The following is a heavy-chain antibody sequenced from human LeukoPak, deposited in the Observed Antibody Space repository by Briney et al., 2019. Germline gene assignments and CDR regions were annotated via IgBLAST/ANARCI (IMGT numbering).Heavy chain of an antibody. J-gene: IGHJ4*02. V-gene: IGHV3-43*02. CDR1: RFTPHNYA. CDR2: TSGDGITT. D-gene: IGHD5/OR15-5a*01. Sequence: GESLRDSRAAPRFTPHNYAIHSVRQAPGKGREWVSLTSGDGITTYFADSVKGRFTISRDNSKSSLFLQMNSLRTEDTALYYCARDHVYGGADYWGQGTLVTVSS. CDR3: ARDHVYGGADY.